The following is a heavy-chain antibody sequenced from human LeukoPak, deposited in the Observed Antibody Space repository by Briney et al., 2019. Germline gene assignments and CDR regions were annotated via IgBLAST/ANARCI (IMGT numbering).Heavy chain of an antibody. J-gene: IGHJ4*02. D-gene: IGHD3-16*01. CDR2: IRYNGGS. Sequence: PSETLSLTCTVSAGSITNYFWTWVRPSPGKGLEWIGYIRYNGGSDSNPCLKRRVTISLDTWNTQFSLRLPSVTAEDTAVYYCAGGELPGTGYWGQGTLVTVSS. CDR3: AGGELPGTGY. V-gene: IGHV4-59*03. CDR1: AGSITNYF.